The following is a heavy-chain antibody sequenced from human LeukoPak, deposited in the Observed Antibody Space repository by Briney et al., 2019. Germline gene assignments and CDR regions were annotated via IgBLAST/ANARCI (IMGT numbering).Heavy chain of an antibody. CDR1: GFTFTNYA. J-gene: IGHJ4*02. V-gene: IGHV3-23*01. D-gene: IGHD6-19*01. CDR3: AKDTGQWPVIIFDS. Sequence: PGGSLRLSCAASGFTFTNYAMTWVRQAPGQGLEWVSGINSGGGTTYYAVSVKGRFTISRDNSKNTLYLQMNSLRAEDTAVYSCAKDTGQWPVIIFDSWGQGTLVTVSS. CDR2: INSGGGTT.